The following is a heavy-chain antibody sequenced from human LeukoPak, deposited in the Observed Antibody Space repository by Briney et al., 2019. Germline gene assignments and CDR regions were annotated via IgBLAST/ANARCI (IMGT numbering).Heavy chain of an antibody. CDR3: ARWYQDYYGSGSYYRLYYYYGMDV. J-gene: IGHJ6*04. V-gene: IGHV3-30*03. Sequence: PGGSLRLSCAASGFTFSSYGMHWVRQAPGKGLEWVAVISYDGSNKYYADSVKGRFTISRDNSKNTLYLQMNSLRAEDTAVYYCARWYQDYYGSGSYYRLYYYYGMDVWGKGTTVTVSS. CDR1: GFTFSSYG. D-gene: IGHD3-10*01. CDR2: ISYDGSNK.